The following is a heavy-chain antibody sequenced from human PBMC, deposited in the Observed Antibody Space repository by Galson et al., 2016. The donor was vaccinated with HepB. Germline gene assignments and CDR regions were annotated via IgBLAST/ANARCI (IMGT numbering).Heavy chain of an antibody. CDR3: ARDPSNCGNDCSFFDF. Sequence: SLRLSCAASGFKFSDYTMNWVRHVPGKGLEWLSHIGNGRIPIDYAPSVKGRFTISRDNAKNSLYLQMNRLRDDDSAVYYCARDPSNCGNDCSFFDFWGQGTLVTVSS. D-gene: IGHD2-21*02. J-gene: IGHJ4*02. CDR1: GFKFSDYT. V-gene: IGHV3-48*02. CDR2: IGNGRIPI.